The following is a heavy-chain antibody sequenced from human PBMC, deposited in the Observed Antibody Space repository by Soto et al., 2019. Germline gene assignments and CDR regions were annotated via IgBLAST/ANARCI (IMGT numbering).Heavy chain of an antibody. CDR3: ARTIGGGILYYFDY. CDR1: GYSISSGYY. V-gene: IGHV4-38-2*01. CDR2: IYHSGST. Sequence: SETLSLTCAVSGYSISSGYYWGWIRQPPGKGLEWIGSIYHSGSTYYNPSLKSRVTISVDTSKNQFSLKLSSVTAADTAVYYCARTIGGGILYYFDYWGQGTLVTVS. J-gene: IGHJ4*02. D-gene: IGHD3-16*01.